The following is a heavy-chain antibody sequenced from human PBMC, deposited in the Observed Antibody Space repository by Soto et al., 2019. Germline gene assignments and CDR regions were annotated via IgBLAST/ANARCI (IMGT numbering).Heavy chain of an antibody. CDR1: GGSISSGDYY. CDR2: IYYSGST. V-gene: IGHV4-31*03. J-gene: IGHJ5*02. Sequence: QVQLQESGPVLVKPSQTLSLTCTVSGGSISSGDYYWSWIRQHPGKGLEWIGYIYYSGSTYYNPSLKSRVTISVDTSKNQFSLKLRSVTAADTAVYYCARWWSGSRQGFDPWGQGTLVTVSS. CDR3: ARWWSGSRQGFDP. D-gene: IGHD3-3*01.